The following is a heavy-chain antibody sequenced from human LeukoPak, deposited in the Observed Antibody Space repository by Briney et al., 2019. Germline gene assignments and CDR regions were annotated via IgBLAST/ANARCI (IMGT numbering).Heavy chain of an antibody. D-gene: IGHD3-22*01. J-gene: IGHJ3*02. CDR3: ASGYSGPAGDGALDI. Sequence: GGSLRLSCAASGFTFSSYSMNWVRQAPGKGLEWVSAISGDSRYIYYADSVKGRFTISRDNAKNSLYLQMNSLRAEDTAVYYCASGYSGPAGDGALDIWGQGTMVTVSS. CDR2: ISGDSRYI. CDR1: GFTFSSYS. V-gene: IGHV3-21*04.